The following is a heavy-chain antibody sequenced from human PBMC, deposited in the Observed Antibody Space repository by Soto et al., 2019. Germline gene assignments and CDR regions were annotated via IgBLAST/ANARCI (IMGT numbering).Heavy chain of an antibody. D-gene: IGHD6-13*01. Sequence: SETLSLTCTVSGGSISSGDYYWSWIRQPPGKGLEWIGYIYYSGSTYYNPSLKSRVTISVDTSKNQFSLKLSSVTAADTAVYYCARASSSWHDFDYWGHGTLVTVSS. J-gene: IGHJ4*01. CDR2: IYYSGST. V-gene: IGHV4-30-4*01. CDR1: GGSISSGDYY. CDR3: ARASSSWHDFDY.